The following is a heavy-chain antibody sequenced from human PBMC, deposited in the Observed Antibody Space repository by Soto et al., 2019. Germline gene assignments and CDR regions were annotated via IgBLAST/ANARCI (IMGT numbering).Heavy chain of an antibody. V-gene: IGHV3-30*18. J-gene: IGHJ4*02. CDR2: ISYDGSIK. CDR1: SRF. D-gene: IGHD1-26*01. CDR3: AKAYIVGDTGDC. Sequence: SRFIQKVRLATGKGLEWLAVISYDGSIKSYADSVKGRFTISRDNSKNTLYLQMNSLRAEDTAVYSCAKAYIVGDTGDCWRQG.